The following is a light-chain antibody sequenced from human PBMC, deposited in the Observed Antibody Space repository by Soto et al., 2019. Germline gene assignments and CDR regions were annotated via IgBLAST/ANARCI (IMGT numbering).Light chain of an antibody. CDR1: SSDVGGYNY. CDR2: EVS. J-gene: IGLJ3*02. CDR3: SSYAGSNNLV. Sequence: QSVLTQPPSASGSPGQSVTISCTGTSSDVGGYNYVSWYQQHPGKAPKLMIYEVSKRPSGVPDRFSGSKSGNTASLTVSGHQAEDEADYYCSSYAGSNNLVFGGGTQLTVL. V-gene: IGLV2-8*01.